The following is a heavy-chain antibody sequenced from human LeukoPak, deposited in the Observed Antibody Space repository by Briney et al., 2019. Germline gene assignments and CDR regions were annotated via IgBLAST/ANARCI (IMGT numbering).Heavy chain of an antibody. Sequence: SETLSLTCAVSGYSISSGYYWGWIRQPPGKGLEWIGNIYQSGRTYYNPSLKSRVTISVDMSKNQFSLKLSSVTAADTAVYYCARKEEGDCIDYWGQGTLVTVSS. CDR2: IYQSGRT. V-gene: IGHV4-38-2*01. J-gene: IGHJ4*02. CDR3: ARKEEGDCIDY. CDR1: GYSISSGYY. D-gene: IGHD2-21*02.